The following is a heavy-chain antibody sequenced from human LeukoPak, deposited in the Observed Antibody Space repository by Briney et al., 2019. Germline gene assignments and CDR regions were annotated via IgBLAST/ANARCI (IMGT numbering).Heavy chain of an antibody. J-gene: IGHJ3*02. CDR3: STGSGHALDI. CDR2: INSDGSST. Sequence: GGSLRLSCAASGFTFSSYWMHWVRQVPGKGMEWVSRINSDGSSTSYADSVKGRFTISRDNAKNTLYVQMNSLRAEDTAVYYCSTGSGHALDIWGRGTMVTVSS. V-gene: IGHV3-74*01. CDR1: GFTFSSYW. D-gene: IGHD3-10*01.